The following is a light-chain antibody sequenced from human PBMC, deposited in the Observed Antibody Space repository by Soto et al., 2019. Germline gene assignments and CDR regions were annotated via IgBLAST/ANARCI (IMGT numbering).Light chain of an antibody. CDR3: QQYYSAPRT. J-gene: IGKJ1*01. V-gene: IGKV4-1*01. CDR1: QSVLFASSNRNY. CDR2: WAS. Sequence: DIVMTQSPASLAVSLGARATITCRSSQSVLFASSNRNYLAWYQKKPRQPPKLLISWASTRESGVPDRLSGSGSGTEFTLTISSLQAEDVAVYYCQQYYSAPRTFGQGTNVEIK.